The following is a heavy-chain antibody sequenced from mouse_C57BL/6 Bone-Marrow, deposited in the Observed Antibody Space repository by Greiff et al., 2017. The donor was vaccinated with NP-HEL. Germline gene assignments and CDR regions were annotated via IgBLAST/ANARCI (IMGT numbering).Heavy chain of an antibody. D-gene: IGHD2-4*01. V-gene: IGHV2-2*01. Sequence: VQVVESGPGLVQPSQSLSITCTVSGFSLTSYGVHWVRQSPGKGLEWLGVIWSGGSTDYNAAFISRLSISKDNSKSQVFFKMNSLQADDTAIYYCARNPNYDGGVYAMDYWGQGTSVTVSS. CDR1: GFSLTSYG. CDR3: ARNPNYDGGVYAMDY. J-gene: IGHJ4*01. CDR2: IWSGGST.